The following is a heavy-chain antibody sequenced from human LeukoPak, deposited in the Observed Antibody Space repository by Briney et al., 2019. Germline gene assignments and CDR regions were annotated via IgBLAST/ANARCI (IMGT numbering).Heavy chain of an antibody. J-gene: IGHJ5*02. CDR2: INHSGST. CDR3: ARGLREYYDILTGYSEPISWFDP. Sequence: PSETLSLTCAVYGGSFSGYYWSWIRQPPGKGLEWIGEINHSGSTNYNPSLKSRVTISVDTSKNQFSLKLSSVTAADTAVYYCARGLREYYDILTGYSEPISWFDPWGQGTLVTVSS. CDR1: GGSFSGYY. V-gene: IGHV4-34*01. D-gene: IGHD3-9*01.